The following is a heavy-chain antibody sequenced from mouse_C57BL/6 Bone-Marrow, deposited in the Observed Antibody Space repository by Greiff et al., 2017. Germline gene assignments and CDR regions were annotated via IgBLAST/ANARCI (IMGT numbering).Heavy chain of an antibody. V-gene: IGHV5-9*01. J-gene: IGHJ2*01. CDR1: GFTFSSYT. D-gene: IGHD1-1*01. Sequence: DVKLVESGGGLVKPGGSLKLSCAASGFTFSSYTMSWVRQTPEKRLEWVATISGGGGNTYYPDSVKGRFTISRDNAKNTLYLQMSSLRSEDTALYYCARRGTTVVAPYYFDYWGQGTTLTVSS. CDR3: ARRGTTVVAPYYFDY. CDR2: ISGGGGNT.